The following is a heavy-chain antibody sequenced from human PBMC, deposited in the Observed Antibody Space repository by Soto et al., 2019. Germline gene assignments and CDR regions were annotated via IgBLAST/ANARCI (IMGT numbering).Heavy chain of an antibody. Sequence: QVQLVESGGGVVQPGRSLRLSCAASGFTFSSYGMHWVRQAPGKGLEWVAVISYDGSNKYYADSVKGRFTISRDNSKNTLYLQMNSLRAEDTAVYYCAKDASGGFGELLSTDYWGQGTLVTVSS. D-gene: IGHD3-10*01. CDR1: GFTFSSYG. CDR2: ISYDGSNK. CDR3: AKDASGGFGELLSTDY. V-gene: IGHV3-30*18. J-gene: IGHJ4*02.